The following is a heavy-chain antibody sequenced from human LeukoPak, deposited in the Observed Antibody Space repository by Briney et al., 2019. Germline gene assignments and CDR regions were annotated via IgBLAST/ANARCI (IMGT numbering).Heavy chain of an antibody. CDR2: ISGSGGST. Sequence: GGSLRLSCAASGFTFSSYAMSWVRQAPGKGLEWVSAISGSGGSTYYADSVKGRFTISRDNSKNTLYLQMNGLRAEDTAVYYCAKEWLEDSSSWYGPCYFDYWGQGTLVTVSS. J-gene: IGHJ4*02. D-gene: IGHD6-13*01. CDR1: GFTFSSYA. CDR3: AKEWLEDSSSWYGPCYFDY. V-gene: IGHV3-23*01.